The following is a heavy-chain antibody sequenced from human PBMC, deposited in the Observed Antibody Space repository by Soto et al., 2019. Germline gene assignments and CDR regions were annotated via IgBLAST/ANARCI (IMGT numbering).Heavy chain of an antibody. J-gene: IGHJ3*02. CDR3: ARDCTSCYTGAFDI. Sequence: QVQLVQSGAEVKKPGSSVKVSCKASGGTFSSYAISWVRQAPGQGLEWMGGIIPIFGTANYAQKFQGRVTITADKSTSTAYMELSGLRSEDTAVYYCARDCTSCYTGAFDIWGQGTMVTVSS. CDR2: IIPIFGTA. V-gene: IGHV1-69*06. CDR1: GGTFSSYA. D-gene: IGHD2-2*02.